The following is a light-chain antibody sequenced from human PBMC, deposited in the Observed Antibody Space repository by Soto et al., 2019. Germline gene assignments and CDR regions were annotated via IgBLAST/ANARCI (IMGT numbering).Light chain of an antibody. J-gene: IGKJ5*01. V-gene: IGKV3-15*01. CDR1: QSVSIR. CDR2: DTD. CDR3: QQYNNWPPIT. Sequence: EIVMTQSPATRSISQGESATLSCRASQSVSIRLDWYQQQPGQAPRPLIYDTDTRATGIAARFSGSGSGTEFTLTISSLRSEDFAVYYCQQYNNWPPITFGQGTRLEIK.